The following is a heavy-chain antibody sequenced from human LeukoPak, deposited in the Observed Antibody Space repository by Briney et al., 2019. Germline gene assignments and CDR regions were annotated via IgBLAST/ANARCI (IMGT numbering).Heavy chain of an antibody. CDR1: GYTFTSYY. D-gene: IGHD6-19*01. V-gene: IGHV1-46*01. J-gene: IGHJ4*02. CDR2: IYPSGGGT. Sequence: ASVKVSCKTSGYTFTSYYMHWVRQAPGQGPEWMGIIYPSGGGTSYAQKFQGRVTMTRDTSISTAYMELSRLRSDDTAVYYCARTVAGTWGPLDYWGQGTLVTVSS. CDR3: ARTVAGTWGPLDY.